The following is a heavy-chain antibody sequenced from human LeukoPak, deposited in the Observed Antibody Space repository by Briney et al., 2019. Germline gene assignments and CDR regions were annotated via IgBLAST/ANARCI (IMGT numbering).Heavy chain of an antibody. J-gene: IGHJ4*02. CDR1: GGSVSSGSYY. D-gene: IGHD3-22*01. CDR2: IYYSGST. Sequence: SETLSLTCTVSGGSVSSGSYYWSWIRQPPGKGLEWIGYIYYSGSTNYNPSLKSRVTISVDTSKNQFSLKLSSVTAADTAVYYCASSIPACDSSGYYLIDYWGQGTLVTVSS. V-gene: IGHV4-61*01. CDR3: ASSIPACDSSGYYLIDY.